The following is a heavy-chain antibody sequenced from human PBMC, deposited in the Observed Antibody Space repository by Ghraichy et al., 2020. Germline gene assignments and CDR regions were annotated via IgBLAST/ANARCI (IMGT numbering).Heavy chain of an antibody. Sequence: ASVKVSCKASGYTFTGYYMHWVRQAPGQGLEWMGWINPNSGGTNYAQKFQGWVTMTRDTSISTAYMELSRLRSDDTAVYYCARQLSIVVVPAATPFGYSSGGDAFDIWGQGTMVTVSS. D-gene: IGHD2-2*01. CDR2: INPNSGGT. J-gene: IGHJ3*02. CDR1: GYTFTGYY. V-gene: IGHV1-2*04. CDR3: ARQLSIVVVPAATPFGYSSGGDAFDI.